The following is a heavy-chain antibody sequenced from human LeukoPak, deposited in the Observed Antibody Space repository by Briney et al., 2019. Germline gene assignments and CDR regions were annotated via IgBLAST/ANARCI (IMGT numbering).Heavy chain of an antibody. Sequence: GEALQISYKGSGCSFTSYWIGWGRRMPGKGREGMGIIYPGDSDTRYSPSFQGQVTISADKSISTAYLQWSSLKASDTAMYYCARPSVSDFWSGYKYYYGMDVWGQGTTVTVSS. CDR3: ARPSVSDFWSGYKYYYGMDV. V-gene: IGHV5-51*01. J-gene: IGHJ6*02. CDR2: IYPGDSDT. D-gene: IGHD3-3*01. CDR1: GCSFTSYW.